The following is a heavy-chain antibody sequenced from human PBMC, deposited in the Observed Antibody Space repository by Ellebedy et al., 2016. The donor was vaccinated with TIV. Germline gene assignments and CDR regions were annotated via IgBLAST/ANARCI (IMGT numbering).Heavy chain of an antibody. CDR3: ARVRGGTGAFDI. J-gene: IGHJ3*02. Sequence: SETLSLTCTDSGGSISSYYWSWIRQPPGKGLEWIGYIYYSGGTNYNPSLKSRVTISVDTSKNQFSLKLSSVTAADTAVYYCARVRGGTGAFDIWGQGTMVTVSS. D-gene: IGHD3-10*01. CDR2: IYYSGGT. CDR1: GGSISSYY. V-gene: IGHV4-59*01.